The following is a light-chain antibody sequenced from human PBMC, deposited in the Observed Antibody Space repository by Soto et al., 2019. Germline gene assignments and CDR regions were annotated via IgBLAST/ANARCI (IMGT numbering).Light chain of an antibody. Sequence: QSVLTQPPSASGTPGQRVTISCSGSSSNIESNYVYWYQQLPGSAPKLLIYRNDQRPSGVPDRFSGSKSGTSASLAISGLRSEDEADYYCAAWDDSLSAFVFGGGTKLTVL. CDR2: RND. CDR1: SSNIESNY. J-gene: IGLJ3*02. CDR3: AAWDDSLSAFV. V-gene: IGLV1-47*01.